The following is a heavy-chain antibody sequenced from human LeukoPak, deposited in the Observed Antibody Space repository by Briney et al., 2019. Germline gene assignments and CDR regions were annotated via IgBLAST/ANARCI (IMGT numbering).Heavy chain of an antibody. J-gene: IGHJ4*02. D-gene: IGHD1-26*01. CDR2: ISYDGSNK. CDR3: AKASGGSYYFDY. Sequence: PGGSLRLSCAASGFTFSSYGMHWVRQAPGKGLEWVAVISYDGSNKYYADSVKGRFTISRDNSKNTLYLQMNSLRAEDTAAYYCAKASGGSYYFDYWGQGTLVTVSS. CDR1: GFTFSSYG. V-gene: IGHV3-30*18.